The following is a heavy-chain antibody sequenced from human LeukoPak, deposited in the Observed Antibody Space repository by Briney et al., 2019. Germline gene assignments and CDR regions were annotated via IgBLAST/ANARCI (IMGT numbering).Heavy chain of an antibody. CDR2: IRSDGNSE. CDR3: VKDWGSGGVAGD. CDR1: GFTFSSYG. D-gene: IGHD6-19*01. Sequence: PGGSLRLSCAASGFTFSSYGMHWVRQAPGKGLEWVAFIRSDGNSENYADSVKGRFTISRDNSKNTVYLQMNSVRPEDTAVYYCVKDWGSGGVAGDWGQGTLVTVSS. V-gene: IGHV3-30*02. J-gene: IGHJ4*02.